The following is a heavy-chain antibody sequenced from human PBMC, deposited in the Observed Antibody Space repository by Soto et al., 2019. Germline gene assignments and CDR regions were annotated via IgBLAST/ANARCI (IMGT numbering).Heavy chain of an antibody. J-gene: IGHJ4*02. D-gene: IGHD3-22*01. Sequence: PGGSLRVSCAAAGVPFSSYAMHWVRQAPGKGLEWVAVISYDGSNKYYADSVKGRFTISRDNSKNTLYLQMNSLRAEDTAVYYCARDRGYYYDSSGYYSAGFDYWGQGTLVTVSS. CDR3: ARDRGYYYDSSGYYSAGFDY. V-gene: IGHV3-30-3*01. CDR1: GVPFSSYA. CDR2: ISYDGSNK.